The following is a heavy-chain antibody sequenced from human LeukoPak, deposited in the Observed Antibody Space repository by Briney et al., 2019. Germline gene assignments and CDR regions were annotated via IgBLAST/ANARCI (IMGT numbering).Heavy chain of an antibody. D-gene: IGHD6-6*01. Sequence: ASVKDSCKASGGTFSSCAISWVRQAPGQGLEWMGGIIPIFGTANYAQKFQGRVTITTDESTSTAYMELSSLRSEDTAVYYCARVRKASSSSYYYYYYMDVWGKGTTVTVSS. J-gene: IGHJ6*03. CDR2: IIPIFGTA. V-gene: IGHV1-69*05. CDR3: ARVRKASSSSYYYYYYMDV. CDR1: GGTFSSCA.